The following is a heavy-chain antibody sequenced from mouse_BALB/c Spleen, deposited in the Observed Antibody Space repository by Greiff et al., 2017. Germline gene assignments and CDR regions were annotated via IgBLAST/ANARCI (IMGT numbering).Heavy chain of an antibody. CDR2: IWGDGST. Sequence: QVQLQQSGPGLVAPSQSLSITCTVSGFSLTSYGVSWVRQPPGKGLEWLGVIWGDGSTNYHSALISRLSISKDNSKSQVFLKLNSLQTDDTATYYCAKGRKSTMITTDYYAMDYWGQGTSVTVSS. V-gene: IGHV2-3*01. D-gene: IGHD2-4*01. CDR3: AKGRKSTMITTDYYAMDY. CDR1: GFSLTSYG. J-gene: IGHJ4*01.